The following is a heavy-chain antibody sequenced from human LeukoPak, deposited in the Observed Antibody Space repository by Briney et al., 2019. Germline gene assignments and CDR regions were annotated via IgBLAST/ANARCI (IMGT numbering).Heavy chain of an antibody. CDR2: VDHSGST. D-gene: IGHD3-10*01. Sequence: SETLSLTCAVYGGSFSDKHWSWIRQTPGKGLQWIGEVDHSGSTNYSPSLKSRVTISVDTSKNQFSLKLSSVTAADTAVYYCASVVRGVIGNYYYYYMDVWGKGTTVIVSS. CDR3: ASVVRGVIGNYYYYYMDV. V-gene: IGHV4-34*01. J-gene: IGHJ6*03. CDR1: GGSFSDKH.